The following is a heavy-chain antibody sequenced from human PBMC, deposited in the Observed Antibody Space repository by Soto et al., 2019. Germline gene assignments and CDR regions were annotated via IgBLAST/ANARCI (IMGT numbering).Heavy chain of an antibody. D-gene: IGHD6-13*01. CDR2: IWYDGSNK. CDR3: ARPYSSSWVVFDN. V-gene: IGHV3-33*01. CDR1: GFTFSNYG. Sequence: QVQLVESGGGVFRPGRSLRLSCTASGFTFSNYGMHWVRQAPGKGLEWVAVIWYDGSNKYYADSVKGRFTISRDNSKNTLDLQMNTLRAEDTAVYYCARPYSSSWVVFDNWGQGTLVTVSS. J-gene: IGHJ4*02.